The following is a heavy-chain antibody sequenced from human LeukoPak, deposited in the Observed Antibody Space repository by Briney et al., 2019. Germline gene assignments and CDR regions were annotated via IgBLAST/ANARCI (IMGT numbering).Heavy chain of an antibody. Sequence: GGSLRLPCTASGFTFGDYAMSWVRQAPGKGLEWVGFIRSKAYGGTTEYAASVKGRFTISRDDSKSIAYLQMNSLKTEDTAVYYCMGTLLEWLSSFDYWGQGTLVTVSS. CDR1: GFTFGDYA. CDR3: MGTLLEWLSSFDY. J-gene: IGHJ4*02. D-gene: IGHD3-3*01. CDR2: IRSKAYGGTT. V-gene: IGHV3-49*04.